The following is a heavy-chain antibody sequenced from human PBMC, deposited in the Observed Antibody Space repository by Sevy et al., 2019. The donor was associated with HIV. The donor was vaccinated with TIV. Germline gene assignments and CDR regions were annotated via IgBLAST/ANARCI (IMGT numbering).Heavy chain of an antibody. J-gene: IGHJ4*02. Sequence: GGSLRLSCAASGFTFSSYAMHWVRQAPGKGLEWVAVISYDGSNKYYADSVKGRFTISRDNSKNTSYLQMNSLRAEDTAVYYCARAPRYYYDSSGDSDYWGQGTLVTVSS. CDR2: ISYDGSNK. CDR1: GFTFSSYA. V-gene: IGHV3-30-3*01. CDR3: ARAPRYYYDSSGDSDY. D-gene: IGHD3-22*01.